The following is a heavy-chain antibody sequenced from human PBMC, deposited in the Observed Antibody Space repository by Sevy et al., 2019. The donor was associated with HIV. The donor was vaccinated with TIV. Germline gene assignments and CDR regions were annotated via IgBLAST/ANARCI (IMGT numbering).Heavy chain of an antibody. CDR3: AREKRQDYYYYGMDV. CDR2: VSSGGIKK. J-gene: IGHJ6*02. V-gene: IGHV3-48*03. D-gene: IGHD1-1*01. Sequence: GGSLRLSCAGSGFTFSSYAMNWVRQAPGKGLEWLSYVSSGGIKKYYADSVNGRFTISRDNAKNSLYLKMNSLRAEDTAVYYCAREKRQDYYYYGMDVWGQGTTVTVSS. CDR1: GFTFSSYA.